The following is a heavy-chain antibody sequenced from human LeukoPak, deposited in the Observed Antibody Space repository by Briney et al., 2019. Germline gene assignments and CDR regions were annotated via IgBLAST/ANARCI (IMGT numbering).Heavy chain of an antibody. J-gene: IGHJ6*03. V-gene: IGHV3-30*02. CDR1: GFTFNSHG. D-gene: IGHD3-10*01. Sequence: SGGSLRLSCAASGFTFNSHGMHRVRQAPGKGLEWVAFIRYDGSNEYYADSVKGRCTISRDNSKNTLYLQTRTLRPEDTAVYYCARSDGSGTNNYYFYMDVWGKGTTVTISS. CDR2: IRYDGSNE. CDR3: ARSDGSGTNNYYFYMDV.